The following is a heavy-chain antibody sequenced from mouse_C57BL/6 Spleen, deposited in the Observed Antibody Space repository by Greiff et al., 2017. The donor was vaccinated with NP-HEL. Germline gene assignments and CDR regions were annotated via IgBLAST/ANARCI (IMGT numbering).Heavy chain of an antibody. Sequence: EVMLVESGGGLVKPGGSLKLSCAASGFTFSDYGMHWVRQAPEKGLEWVAYISSGSSTIYYADTVKGRFTISRDNAKNTLFLQMTSLRSEDTAMYYCARGGITTVVAEYFDVWGTGTTVTVSS. V-gene: IGHV5-17*01. CDR1: GFTFSDYG. D-gene: IGHD1-1*01. CDR2: ISSGSSTI. CDR3: ARGGITTVVAEYFDV. J-gene: IGHJ1*03.